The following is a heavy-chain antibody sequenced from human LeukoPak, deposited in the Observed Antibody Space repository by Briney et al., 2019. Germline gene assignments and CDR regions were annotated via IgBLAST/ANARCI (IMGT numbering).Heavy chain of an antibody. J-gene: IGHJ5*02. CDR3: ARSLGYYGSGSSNWFDP. CDR1: GFTFSDYY. D-gene: IGHD3-10*01. V-gene: IGHV3-11*03. Sequence: GGSLRLSCAASGFTFSDYYMSWIRQAPGKGLEWVSYISSSSSYTNYADSVKDRFTISRDNAKNSLYLQMNSLRAEDTAVYYCARSLGYYGSGSSNWFDPWGQGTLVTVSS. CDR2: ISSSSSYT.